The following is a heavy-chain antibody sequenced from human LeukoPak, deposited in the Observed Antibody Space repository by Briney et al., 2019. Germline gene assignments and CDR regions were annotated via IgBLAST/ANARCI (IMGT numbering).Heavy chain of an antibody. CDR3: ADGGYVWGSFGY. CDR1: GGSISSSSYY. CDR2: IYYSGST. V-gene: IGHV4-39*01. J-gene: IGHJ4*02. Sequence: PSETLSLTCTVSGGSISSSSYYWRWIRQPPGKGLAWIGSIYYSGSTYYNPSLKSRVTISVDTSKNQFSLKLSSMTAADTAVYYCADGGYVWGSFGYWGREPWSASPQ. D-gene: IGHD3-16*01.